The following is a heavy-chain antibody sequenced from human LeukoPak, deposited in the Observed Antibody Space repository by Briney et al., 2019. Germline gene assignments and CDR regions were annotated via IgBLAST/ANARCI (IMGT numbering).Heavy chain of an antibody. Sequence: SETLSLTCAVYGGSFSGYYWSWIRQPPGKGLEWIGEINHSGSTNYNPSLKSRVTISVDTSKNQFSLILSSVTTADTAVYYCAREVVAAAGTVDYWGQGTLVTVSS. CDR3: AREVVAAAGTVDY. D-gene: IGHD6-13*01. V-gene: IGHV4-34*01. J-gene: IGHJ4*02. CDR1: GGSFSGYY. CDR2: INHSGST.